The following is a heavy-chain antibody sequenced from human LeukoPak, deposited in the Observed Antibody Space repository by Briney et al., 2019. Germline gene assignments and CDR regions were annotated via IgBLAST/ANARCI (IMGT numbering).Heavy chain of an antibody. D-gene: IGHD4-17*01. CDR3: AKDRTYGLRYYYYMDV. V-gene: IGHV3-23*01. CDR2: ISGSGGST. J-gene: IGHJ6*03. Sequence: PGGSLRLSCAASGFTFSSYAVSWVRQAPGKGLELVAAISGSGGSTYYADSVKGRFTISRDNSKNTLYLQMNSLRAEDTAVYYCAKDRTYGLRYYYYMDVWGKGTTVTVSS. CDR1: GFTFSSYA.